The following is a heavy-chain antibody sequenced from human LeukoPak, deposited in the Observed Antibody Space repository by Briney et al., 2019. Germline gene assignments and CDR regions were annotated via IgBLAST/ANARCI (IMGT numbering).Heavy chain of an antibody. CDR3: ARPSHSGSYYHGFDY. Sequence: GESLKISRKGSGYSFINYWIGWVRQMPGKGLEWMGIIYPGDSDTRYSPSFQGQVTISADKSISTAYLQWSSLKASDTAMYYCARPSHSGSYYHGFDYWGQGTLVTVSS. D-gene: IGHD3-10*01. CDR2: IYPGDSDT. V-gene: IGHV5-51*01. J-gene: IGHJ4*02. CDR1: GYSFINYW.